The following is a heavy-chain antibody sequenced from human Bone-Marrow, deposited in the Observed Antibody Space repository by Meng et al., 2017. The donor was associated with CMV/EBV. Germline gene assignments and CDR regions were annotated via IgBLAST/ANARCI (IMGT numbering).Heavy chain of an antibody. CDR1: GFTFSSYS. J-gene: IGHJ3*02. CDR2: ISSSSSYI. CDR3: ATRRSSTYYYDSSGEAFDI. Sequence: GGSLRLSCAASGFTFSSYSMNWVRQAPGKGLEWVSSISSSSSYIYYADSVKGRFTISRDNAKNSLYLQMNSLRAEDTAGYYCATRRSSTYYYDSSGEAFDIWGQGTMVTVSS. V-gene: IGHV3-21*01. D-gene: IGHD3-22*01.